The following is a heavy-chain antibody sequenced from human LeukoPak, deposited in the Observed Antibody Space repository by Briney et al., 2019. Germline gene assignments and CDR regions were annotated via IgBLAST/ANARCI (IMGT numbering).Heavy chain of an antibody. V-gene: IGHV4-4*07. CDR3: AREVPRYCSGGSCLRNAFDI. CDR1: GGSISSYY. CDR2: IYTSGST. J-gene: IGHJ3*02. D-gene: IGHD2-15*01. Sequence: SETLSLTCTVSGGSISSYYWSWIRQPAGQALEWIGRIYTSGSTNYNPSLKSRVTMSVDTSKNQFSLKLSSVTAADTAVYYWAREVPRYCSGGSCLRNAFDIWGQGTMVTVSS.